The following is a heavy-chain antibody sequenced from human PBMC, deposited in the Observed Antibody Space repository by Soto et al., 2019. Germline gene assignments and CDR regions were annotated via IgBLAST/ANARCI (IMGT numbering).Heavy chain of an antibody. CDR3: ARSQGGSSSLDIYYYYYYGMDV. Sequence: QVQLVQSGAEVKKPGSSVKVSCKAPGGTFSTYAISWVRQAPGQGLEWMGGVIPIFGTPKYAQKFQGRVTITADESTSTGYMELRSLRSEDTAVYYCARSQGGSSSLDIYYYYYYGMDVWGPGTRVTVSS. CDR1: GGTFSTYA. V-gene: IGHV1-69*01. CDR2: VIPIFGTP. J-gene: IGHJ6*02. D-gene: IGHD2-15*01.